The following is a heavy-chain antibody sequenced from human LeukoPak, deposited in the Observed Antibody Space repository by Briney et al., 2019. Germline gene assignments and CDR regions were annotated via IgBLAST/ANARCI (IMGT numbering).Heavy chain of an antibody. Sequence: SQTLSLTCAVSGGSTSSGGYSWSWIRQPPGKGLEWIGYIYHSGSTYYDPSLKSRVTISVDRSKNQFSLKLSSVTAADTAVYYCARLYYDFPLYYFDYWGQGTLVTVSS. J-gene: IGHJ4*02. CDR2: IYHSGST. V-gene: IGHV4-30-2*01. D-gene: IGHD3-3*01. CDR3: ARLYYDFPLYYFDY. CDR1: GGSTSSGGYS.